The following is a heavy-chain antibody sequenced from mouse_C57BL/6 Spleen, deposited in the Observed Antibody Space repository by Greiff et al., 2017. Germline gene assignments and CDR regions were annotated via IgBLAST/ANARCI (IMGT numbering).Heavy chain of an antibody. CDR3: SNSPFLPIGPMDY. V-gene: IGHV1-64*01. Sequence: QVQLQQPGAELVKPGASVKLSCKASGYTFNSYWMHWVKQRTGQGLKWIGMIHPNSGSTKYTEKFKSKATLTVDKSSSTAYMQLSSLTSEDSAVYYFSNSPFLPIGPMDYSSQCTSFPVSS. CDR1: GYTFNSYW. D-gene: IGHD2-10*01. J-gene: IGHJ4*01. CDR2: IHPNSGST.